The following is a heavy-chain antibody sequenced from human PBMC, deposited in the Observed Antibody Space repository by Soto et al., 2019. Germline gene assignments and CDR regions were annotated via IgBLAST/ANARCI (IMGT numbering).Heavy chain of an antibody. CDR2: MIPICGTA. CDR1: GCTFSSYA. D-gene: IGHD4-4*01. V-gene: IGHV1-69*05. Sequence: SVKVSCKASGCTFSSYAISWVRQAPGQGLEWMGWMIPICGTANYAQKFQGRVTITTDTSTSTAYMELSSLRSEDTAVYYCARAVLQYHNNYGMVAWGQWTT. J-gene: IGHJ6*02. CDR3: ARAVLQYHNNYGMVA.